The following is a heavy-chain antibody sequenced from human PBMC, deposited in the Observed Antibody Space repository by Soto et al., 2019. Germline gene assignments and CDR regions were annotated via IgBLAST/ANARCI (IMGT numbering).Heavy chain of an antibody. CDR2: IGIAGDT. Sequence: EVQLVESGGGLVQPGGSLRLSCAASGFNFSSYDMYWVRQATGEGLEWFSIIGIAGDTFYPDSVKGGFTISRENAKNSLYLQMNSLRAGDTAVYYCARGGGHSYGRYDDRGFVDYWGQGTLVTVSS. CDR1: GFNFSSYD. D-gene: IGHD5-18*01. V-gene: IGHV3-13*01. CDR3: ARGGGHSYGRYDDRGFVDY. J-gene: IGHJ4*02.